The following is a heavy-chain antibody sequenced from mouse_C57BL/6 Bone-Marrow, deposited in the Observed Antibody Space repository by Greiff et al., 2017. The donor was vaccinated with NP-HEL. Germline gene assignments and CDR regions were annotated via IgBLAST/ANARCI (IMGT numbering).Heavy chain of an antibody. CDR1: GYAFSSYW. Sequence: LVESGAELVKPGASVKISCKASGYAFSSYWLNWVKQRPGKGLEWIGQIYPGDGDTNYNGKFKGKATLTADKSSSTAYMQRISLTSEDSAVYFCARYPRNWYFDVWGTGTTVTVSS. CDR3: ARYPRNWYFDV. V-gene: IGHV1-80*01. CDR2: IYPGDGDT. J-gene: IGHJ1*03.